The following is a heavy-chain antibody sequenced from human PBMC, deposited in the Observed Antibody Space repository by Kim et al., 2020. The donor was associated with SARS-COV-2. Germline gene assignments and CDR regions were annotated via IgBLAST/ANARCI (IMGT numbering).Heavy chain of an antibody. CDR2: IYYSGST. CDR3: ARIPYSEQWLVQGWFDP. CDR1: GYSISSSNW. J-gene: IGHJ5*02. V-gene: IGHV4-28*01. Sequence: SETLSLTCAVSGYSISSSNWWGWIRQPPGKGLEWIGYIYYSGSTYYNPSLKSRVTMSVDTSKNQFSLKLSSVTAVDTAVYYCARIPYSEQWLVQGWFDPWGQGTLVTVSS. D-gene: IGHD6-19*01.